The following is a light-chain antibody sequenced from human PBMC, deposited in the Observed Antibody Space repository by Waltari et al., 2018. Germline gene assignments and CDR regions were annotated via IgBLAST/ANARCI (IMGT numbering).Light chain of an antibody. Sequence: EIVLTQSPATLSLSPGERATLFCRTSQSISNYLAWYQQKPGQAPRLLIYDASNRATGIPARFSGSGSGTDFTLTITSLEPEDVAVYYCQQRSNWLTFGGGTKVEIK. CDR3: QQRSNWLT. V-gene: IGKV3-11*01. CDR2: DAS. CDR1: QSISNY. J-gene: IGKJ4*01.